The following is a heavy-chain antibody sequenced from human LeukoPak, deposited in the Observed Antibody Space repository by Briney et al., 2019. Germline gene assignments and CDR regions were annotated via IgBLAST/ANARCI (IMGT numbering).Heavy chain of an antibody. Sequence: ASVKVSCKASGYTFTSYDINWVRQATGQGLEWMGWMNPNSGNTGYAQKFQGRVTMTRNTSTSTAYMELSSLRSEDTAVYYCARATKGTSIAAAGTWYFDLWGRGTLVTVSS. D-gene: IGHD6-13*01. CDR2: MNPNSGNT. CDR3: ARATKGTSIAAAGTWYFDL. J-gene: IGHJ2*01. CDR1: GYTFTSYD. V-gene: IGHV1-8*01.